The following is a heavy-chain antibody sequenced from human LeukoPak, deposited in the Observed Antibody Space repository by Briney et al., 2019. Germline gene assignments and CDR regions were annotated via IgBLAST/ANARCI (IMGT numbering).Heavy chain of an antibody. V-gene: IGHV4-59*08. CDR3: ARGDLAGYDAFDI. CDR2: IYYSGST. J-gene: IGHJ3*02. CDR1: GGSISSYY. D-gene: IGHD2-21*01. Sequence: SETLSLTCTVSGGSISSYYWSWIRQPPGKGLEWIGYIYYSGSTNYNPSLKSRVTISVDTSKNQFSLKMSSVTAADTAVYYCARGDLAGYDAFDIWGQGTMVTVSS.